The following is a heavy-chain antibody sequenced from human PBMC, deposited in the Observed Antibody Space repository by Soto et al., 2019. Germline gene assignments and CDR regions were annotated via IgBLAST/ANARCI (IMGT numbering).Heavy chain of an antibody. CDR2: IFPLTDIP. CDR3: ARGPLVVLIYFES. CDR1: GGTFRNYP. V-gene: IGHV1-69*02. Sequence: QVQLVQSGTEVKKPGSSVKVSCKASGGTFRNYPINWVRQAPGQGLEWMGSIFPLTDIPDYAQNFQARLTISADKSPSTAYMELSSLTSDATAMYFCARGPLVVLIYFESWGQGTLVTVSS. J-gene: IGHJ4*02.